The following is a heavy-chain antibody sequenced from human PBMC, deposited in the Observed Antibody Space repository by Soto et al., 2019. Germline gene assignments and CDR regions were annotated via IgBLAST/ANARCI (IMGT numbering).Heavy chain of an antibody. V-gene: IGHV4-59*01. CDR3: ARDLGIGSGAFDI. Sequence: QMQLQESGPGLVKPSETLSLTCKVSGDSISDYYWGWIRQSPGHALEWICYIYISGTTDNTPSLQSRATISIDPSNNLFSMTLKSVTAADTAVYYCARDLGIGSGAFDIWGPGTVVTVSS. J-gene: IGHJ3*02. D-gene: IGHD2-2*03. CDR2: IYISGTT. CDR1: GDSISDYY.